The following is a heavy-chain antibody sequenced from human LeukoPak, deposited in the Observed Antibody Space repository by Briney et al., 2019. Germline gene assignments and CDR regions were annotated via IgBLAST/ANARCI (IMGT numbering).Heavy chain of an antibody. V-gene: IGHV3-33*01. CDR1: GFSFSNHG. Sequence: GGSLSLSCAASGFSFSNHGIHWVRQAPGKRLEWVAVIWDDGNNKRYANSVNGRFTISRDNSESTLYLQMNGLTAEDTAMYYCASTSGEVVYWGQGTLVTVSS. J-gene: IGHJ4*02. CDR2: IWDDGNNK. CDR3: ASTSGEVVY. D-gene: IGHD2-15*01.